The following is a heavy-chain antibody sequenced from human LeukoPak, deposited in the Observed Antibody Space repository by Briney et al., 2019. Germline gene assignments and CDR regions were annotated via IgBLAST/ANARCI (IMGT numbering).Heavy chain of an antibody. Sequence: PSETLSLTCTVSGGSISSYYWSWIRQPPGKGLEWIGYIYYSGSTNYNPSLKSRVTISVDTPNNQFSLKLSSVTAADTAVYYCARGDWNAWFDPWGQGTLVTVSS. J-gene: IGHJ5*02. CDR1: GGSISSYY. D-gene: IGHD1-1*01. V-gene: IGHV4-59*01. CDR2: IYYSGST. CDR3: ARGDWNAWFDP.